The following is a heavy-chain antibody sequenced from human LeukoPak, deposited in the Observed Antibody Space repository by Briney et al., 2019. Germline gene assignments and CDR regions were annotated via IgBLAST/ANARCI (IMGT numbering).Heavy chain of an antibody. CDR3: VSFYETY. D-gene: IGHD2-2*01. V-gene: IGHV3-74*01. CDR2: INSDGSWT. CDR1: GFTFSDSA. Sequence: GGSLRLSCSASGFTFSDSAMHWVRQAPGKGLVWVSHINSDGSWTSYADSVKGRFTISKDNAKNTVYLQMNNLRAEDTAVYYCVSFYETYWGRGTLVTVSS. J-gene: IGHJ4*02.